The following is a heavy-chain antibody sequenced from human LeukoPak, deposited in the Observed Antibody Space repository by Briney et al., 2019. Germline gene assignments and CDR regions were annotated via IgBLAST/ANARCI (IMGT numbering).Heavy chain of an antibody. CDR3: AKGARVGAGKYYFDY. D-gene: IGHD1-1*01. CDR2: ISGTGAST. J-gene: IGHJ4*02. V-gene: IGHV3-23*01. Sequence: GGSLRLSCAASGFTFTSYAMSWVRQAPGKGLEWVSSISGTGASTYYADSVKGRFTISRDSSKNTLYLQMNSLRAEGTAVYYCAKGARVGAGKYYFDYWGQGTLVTVSS. CDR1: GFTFTSYA.